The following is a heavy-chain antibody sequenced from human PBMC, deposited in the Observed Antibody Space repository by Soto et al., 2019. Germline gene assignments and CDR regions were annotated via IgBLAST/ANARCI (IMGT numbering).Heavy chain of an antibody. J-gene: IGHJ6*02. CDR3: ARAGYDSSGYYLSDYYGMDG. CDR1: GGSISSGDYY. CDR2: IYYSGST. V-gene: IGHV4-30-4*01. Sequence: NPSETLSLTCTVSGGSISSGDYYWSWIRQPPGRGLEWIGYIYYSGSTYYNPSLKSRVTISVDTSKNQFSLKLSSVTAADTAVYYCARAGYDSSGYYLSDYYGMDGWGQGTTVTVSS. D-gene: IGHD3-22*01.